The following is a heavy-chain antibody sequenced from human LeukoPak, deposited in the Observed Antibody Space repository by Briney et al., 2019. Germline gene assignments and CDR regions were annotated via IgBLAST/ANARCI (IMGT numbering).Heavy chain of an antibody. D-gene: IGHD3-22*01. CDR2: IYYSGST. CDR3: ARIYDSSGYIDY. CDR1: GGSISSYY. Sequence: SETLSLTCTVSGGSISSYYWSWIRQPPGKGLEWIGYIYYSGSTNYNPSLKSRVTISVDTSKNQFSLKLSSVTAADTAVYYCARIYDSSGYIDYWGRGTLVTVSS. J-gene: IGHJ4*02. V-gene: IGHV4-59*08.